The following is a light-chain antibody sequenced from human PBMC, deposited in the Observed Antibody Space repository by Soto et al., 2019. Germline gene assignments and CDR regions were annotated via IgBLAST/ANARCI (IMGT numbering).Light chain of an antibody. CDR1: SSDVGGYNY. J-gene: IGLJ2*01. V-gene: IGLV2-14*01. CDR2: EVS. CDR3: SSYTSSSTLV. Sequence: QSALTQPASVSGSPGQSITISCTGTSSDVGGYNYVSWYQQHPGKAPKLMIYEVSNRPSGVSNRFPGSKSGNKASLTISGLQAEEEADYYCSSYTSSSTLVFGGGTKLTVL.